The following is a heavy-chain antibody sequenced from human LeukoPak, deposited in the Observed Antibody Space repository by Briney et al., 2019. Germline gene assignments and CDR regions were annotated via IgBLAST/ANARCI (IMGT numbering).Heavy chain of an antibody. V-gene: IGHV4-38-2*02. Sequence: SETLSLTCTVSGYSISSGYFWAWIRQPPGKGLEWIGSITHSGSTYYNPSLKSRVTMSVDKSKNHFSLKLSSVTAADTAVYYCARDHDQWMVPYFDYWGQGTLVTVSS. CDR1: GYSISSGYF. CDR2: ITHSGST. D-gene: IGHD6-19*01. CDR3: ARDHDQWMVPYFDY. J-gene: IGHJ4*02.